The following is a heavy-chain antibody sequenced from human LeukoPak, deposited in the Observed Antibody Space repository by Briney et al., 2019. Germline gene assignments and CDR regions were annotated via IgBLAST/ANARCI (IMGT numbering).Heavy chain of an antibody. D-gene: IGHD3-10*01. J-gene: IGHJ6*03. CDR2: IYTSGST. CDR3: ARDEVRGVNYYYYYMDV. V-gene: IGHV4-61*02. Sequence: SETLSLTCTVSGGSISSSSYYWSWIRQPAGKGLEWIGRIYTSGSTNYNPSLKSRVTISVDTSKNQFSLKLSSVTAADTAVYYCARDEVRGVNYYYYYMDVWGKGTTVTVSS. CDR1: GGSISSSSYY.